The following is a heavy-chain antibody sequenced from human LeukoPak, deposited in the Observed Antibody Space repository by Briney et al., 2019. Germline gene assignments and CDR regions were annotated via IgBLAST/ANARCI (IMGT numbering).Heavy chain of an antibody. D-gene: IGHD5-18*01. CDR3: AKDRAGYGDAFDI. Sequence: QPGGSLRLSCAASGFTFSGYGMNWVRQAPGKGLEWVAVISYDGSNKHYADSVKGRFTISRVNSQNTLYLQMNSLRAEDTAVYYCAKDRAGYGDAFDIWGQGTMVTVSS. V-gene: IGHV3-30*18. CDR2: ISYDGSNK. CDR1: GFTFSGYG. J-gene: IGHJ3*02.